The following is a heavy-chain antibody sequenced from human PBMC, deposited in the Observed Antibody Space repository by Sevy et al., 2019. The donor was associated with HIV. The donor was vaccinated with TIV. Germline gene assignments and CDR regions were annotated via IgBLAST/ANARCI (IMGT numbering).Heavy chain of an antibody. J-gene: IGHJ3*02. V-gene: IGHV6-1*01. Sequence: SQTLSLTCAISGDSVSSESSAWNWLRQSPSRGLEWLGRAYYRSRWFNTYALSVKSRITFNPDIAKNRFSLQLNSVIPEDTAVYYCARNVHTGFDIWGQGTMVTVSS. CDR2: AYYRSRWFN. CDR1: GDSVSSESSA. CDR3: ARNVHTGFDI.